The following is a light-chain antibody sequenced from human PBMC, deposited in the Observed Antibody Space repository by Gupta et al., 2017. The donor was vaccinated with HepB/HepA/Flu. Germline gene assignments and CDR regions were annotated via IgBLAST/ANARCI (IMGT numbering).Light chain of an antibody. CDR3: MQGQQSPRT. Sequence: EIVMTQSLHSLPVSPGEPDPLSCRSSQSLLHTTGDNFLDWYLQKPGQSPQLLIYLGFNRASGVPDRFSGSGSGTDFTLNISRVEAEDVGVYFCMQGQQSPRTFGQGTKVEIK. J-gene: IGKJ1*01. CDR1: QSLLHTTGDNF. CDR2: LGF. V-gene: IGKV2-28*01.